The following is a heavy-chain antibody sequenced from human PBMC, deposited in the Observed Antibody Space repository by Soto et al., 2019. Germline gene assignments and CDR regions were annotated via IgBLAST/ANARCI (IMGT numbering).Heavy chain of an antibody. CDR3: ARLGYSYGRGDYYYYGMDV. CDR1: VYTFTSYA. V-gene: IGHV1-3*01. CDR2: INAGNGNT. Sequence: ASVKVSCKASVYTFTSYAMYWVRQAPGQRLEWMGWINAGNGNTKYSQKFQGRVTITRDTSASTAYMELSSLRSEDTAVYYCARLGYSYGRGDYYYYGMDVWGQGTTVTVSS. D-gene: IGHD5-18*01. J-gene: IGHJ6*02.